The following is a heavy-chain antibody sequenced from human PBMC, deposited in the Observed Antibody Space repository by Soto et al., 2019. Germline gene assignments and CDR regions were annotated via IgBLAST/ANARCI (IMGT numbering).Heavy chain of an antibody. CDR1: GDSVSSNSAA. J-gene: IGHJ4*02. CDR2: TYYRTKWDN. V-gene: IGHV6-1*01. Sequence: QTLSLTCAISGDSVSSNSAAWNWIRQSPSRGLEWLGRTYYRTKWDNDYAVSVKIRITINPDTSKNQFSLQLNSVTPEDTAVYYCARDLTRITFEGVINDHYYFDYWGQGTLVTVSS. CDR3: ARDLTRITFEGVINDHYYFDY. D-gene: IGHD3-16*02.